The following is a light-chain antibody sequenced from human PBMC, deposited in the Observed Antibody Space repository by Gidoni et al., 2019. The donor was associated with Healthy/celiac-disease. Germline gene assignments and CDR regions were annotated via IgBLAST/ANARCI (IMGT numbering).Light chain of an antibody. J-gene: IGLJ3*02. Sequence: QSALTQPASVSGSPGPSITISCTGTSSDVSGYNYVSWYQQHPAKAPKLMIYEVSNRPSGVSNRLSGSKSGNTASLTISGLQAEDEADYYCSSYTSSSTLNWVFGGGTKLTVL. CDR2: EVS. V-gene: IGLV2-14*01. CDR3: SSYTSSSTLNWV. CDR1: SSDVSGYNY.